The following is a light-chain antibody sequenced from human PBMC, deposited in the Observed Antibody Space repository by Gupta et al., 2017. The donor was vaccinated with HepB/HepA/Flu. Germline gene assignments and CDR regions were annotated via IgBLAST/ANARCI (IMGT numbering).Light chain of an antibody. Sequence: DIVMTQSPDSLAVSLGERATINCKSSQTILYSPKNKDSLAWYQHKPGQPPKLLIYWASTRESGVPDRFSGSGSVTDFTLTISSLQAEDVAVYYCQQYYSSPRTFGQGTKVEIK. CDR2: WAS. CDR1: QTILYSPKNKDS. CDR3: QQYYSSPRT. J-gene: IGKJ1*01. V-gene: IGKV4-1*01.